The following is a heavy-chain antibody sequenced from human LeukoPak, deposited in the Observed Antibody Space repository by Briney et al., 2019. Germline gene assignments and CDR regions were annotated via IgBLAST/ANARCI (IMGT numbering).Heavy chain of an antibody. Sequence: HAGGSLRLSCVASGFTFSSYWMSWVRQAPGKGLEWVANIKQDGTEKYYVDSVKGRFTISRDNAKNSLYLQMNSLRDEDTAMYYCARLAYYFDYWGQGTPVTVSS. CDR2: IKQDGTEK. CDR3: ARLAYYFDY. J-gene: IGHJ4*02. V-gene: IGHV3-7*03. CDR1: GFTFSSYW.